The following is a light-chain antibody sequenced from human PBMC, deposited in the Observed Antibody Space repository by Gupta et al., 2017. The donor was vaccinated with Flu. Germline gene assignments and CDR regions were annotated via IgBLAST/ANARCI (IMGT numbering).Light chain of an antibody. CDR2: DDS. CDR1: NIGSKS. V-gene: IGLV3-21*02. CDR3: QVWDSSSDHPHVV. J-gene: IGLJ2*01. Sequence: TARITCGGNNIGSKSVHWYQQKPGQAPGLVVYDDSDRTSGITERFAGSNSGNTATLTISRVEAGDEADDYCQVWDSSSDHPHVVFGGGTKLTVL.